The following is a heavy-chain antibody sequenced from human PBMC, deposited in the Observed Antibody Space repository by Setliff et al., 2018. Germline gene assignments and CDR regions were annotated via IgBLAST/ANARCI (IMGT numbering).Heavy chain of an antibody. V-gene: IGHV1-18*01. CDR3: AKASVWVVDANCGSFDV. CDR2: ISADNGKT. J-gene: IGHJ3*01. CDR1: GYTFTSFD. Sequence: ASVKVSCKASGYTFTSFDISWVRQAPGQGLEWMGWISADNGKTSFAQKYQGRVTMTTDTPTSTAYMELRSLTSDDTATYYCAKASVWVVDANCGSFDVWGQGTVVTVSS. D-gene: IGHD2-15*01.